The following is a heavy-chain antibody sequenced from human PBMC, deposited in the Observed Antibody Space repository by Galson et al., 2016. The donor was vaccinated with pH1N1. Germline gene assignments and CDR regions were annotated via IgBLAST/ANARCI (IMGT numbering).Heavy chain of an antibody. CDR1: GFTFSHYA. CDR2: ISYVESNK. CDR3: ARDHVYGDYFERFFDL. D-gene: IGHD4-17*01. V-gene: IGHV3-30-3*01. J-gene: IGHJ2*01. Sequence: SLRLSCAASGFTFSHYAMHWVRRAPGKGLEWVAVISYVESNKDYADSVKGRFTVFRDNSKNTLYLQMNSLRAEDTALYYCARDHVYGDYFERFFDLWGRGTLVTVSS.